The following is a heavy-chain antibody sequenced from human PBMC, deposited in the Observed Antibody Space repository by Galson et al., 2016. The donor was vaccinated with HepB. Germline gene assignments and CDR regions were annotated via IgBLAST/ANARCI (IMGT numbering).Heavy chain of an antibody. Sequence: SLRLSCAASGFTFSSYWMHWVRQAPGKGLVWVSRINSDGSTTHYADSVKGRFTISRDNAKNTLYLQMSSLRAEDTGLYYCARASPDSKHKYDYWGQGTLVTVSS. D-gene: IGHD5-18*01. V-gene: IGHV3-74*01. CDR3: ARASPDSKHKYDY. CDR1: GFTFSSYW. J-gene: IGHJ4*02. CDR2: INSDGSTT.